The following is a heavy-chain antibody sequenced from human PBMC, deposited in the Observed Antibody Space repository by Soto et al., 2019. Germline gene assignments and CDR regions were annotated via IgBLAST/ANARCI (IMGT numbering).Heavy chain of an antibody. Sequence: QVQLGESGGGVGQPGWSLRLSCAASGFTFSTYGMHWVRQAPGKGLEWVAVIWYDGNNKYYADSVKGRFTISRDNSKNTLYLQMNSLRAEDTAVYYCARDGSGSTHQFDYWGQGTLVTVSS. D-gene: IGHD1-26*01. J-gene: IGHJ4*02. CDR1: GFTFSTYG. CDR3: ARDGSGSTHQFDY. V-gene: IGHV3-33*01. CDR2: IWYDGNNK.